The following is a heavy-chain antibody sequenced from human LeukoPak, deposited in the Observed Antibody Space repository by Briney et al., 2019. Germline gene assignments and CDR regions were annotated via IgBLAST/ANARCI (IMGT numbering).Heavy chain of an antibody. V-gene: IGHV4-39*07. Sequence: SETLSLTCTVSGGSISTSNYYWGWIRQPPGKGLEWIGNIFYSGSTNYNPSLKSRVTISVDTSKNQFSLKLSSVTAADTAVYYCASRSRGYSYGLSLTTNYWGQGTLVTVSS. CDR1: GGSISTSNYY. D-gene: IGHD5-18*01. CDR2: IFYSGST. J-gene: IGHJ4*02. CDR3: ASRSRGYSYGLSLTTNY.